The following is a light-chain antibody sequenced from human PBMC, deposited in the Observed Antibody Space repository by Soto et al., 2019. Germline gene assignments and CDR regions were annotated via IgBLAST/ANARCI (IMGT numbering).Light chain of an antibody. Sequence: DIVMTQSPDSLAVSLGERATLSCRSSQSITRNLAWYQQSPGQAPRLLIYGASTRATGIPARFSGSGSGTEFTLTINSLQSEDFAVSYCQQYNNWPMWTFGQGTKVDIK. CDR2: GAS. CDR3: QQYNNWPMWT. V-gene: IGKV3-15*01. CDR1: QSITRN. J-gene: IGKJ1*01.